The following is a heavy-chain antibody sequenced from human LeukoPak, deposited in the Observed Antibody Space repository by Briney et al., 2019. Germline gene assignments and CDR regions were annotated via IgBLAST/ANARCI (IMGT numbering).Heavy chain of an antibody. Sequence: SETLSLTCTVSGGSIITTTHYWGWIRQPPGKGLEWIGNIHYNGTTNYNPSLKSRVTISIDTSKNRFSLELTSVTAADTAVYYCARGQVYYDSSGFKAFWFDPWGQGTLVTVSS. D-gene: IGHD3-22*01. V-gene: IGHV4-39*07. CDR1: GGSIITTTHY. CDR2: IHYNGTT. CDR3: ARGQVYYDSSGFKAFWFDP. J-gene: IGHJ5*02.